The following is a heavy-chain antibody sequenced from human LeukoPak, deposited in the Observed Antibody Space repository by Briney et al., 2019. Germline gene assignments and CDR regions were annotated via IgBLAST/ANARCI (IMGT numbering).Heavy chain of an antibody. V-gene: IGHV1-2*02. J-gene: IGHJ4*02. CDR2: INPNSDGA. Sequence: ASVKVSCKASGYTFTGNYLHWVRQAPGQGLEWMGWINPNSDGAHYAQKFQGRVTMSRDTSISTAYMELSRLRSDDTAVYYCARAIVATFATDYWGQGTLVTVSS. CDR3: ARAIVATFATDY. CDR1: GYTFTGNY. D-gene: IGHD5-12*01.